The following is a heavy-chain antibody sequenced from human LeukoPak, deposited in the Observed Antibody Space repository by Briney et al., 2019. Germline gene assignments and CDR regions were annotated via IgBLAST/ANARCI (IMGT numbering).Heavy chain of an antibody. Sequence: GGSLRLSCAASGFTFSSYWMSWVRQAPGKGLEWVANIKQDGSEKYYVDSVKGRFTISRDNAKNSLHLQMNSLRAEDTAVYYCARVGSSGWYEAGAFDIWGQGTMVTVSS. CDR2: IKQDGSEK. J-gene: IGHJ3*02. CDR3: ARVGSSGWYEAGAFDI. D-gene: IGHD6-19*01. V-gene: IGHV3-7*01. CDR1: GFTFSSYW.